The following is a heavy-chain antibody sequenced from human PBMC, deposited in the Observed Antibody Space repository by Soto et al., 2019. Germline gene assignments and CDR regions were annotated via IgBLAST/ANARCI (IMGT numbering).Heavy chain of an antibody. V-gene: IGHV1-69*06. CDR3: ASSDIVVVPAAIQDYYYYYGMDV. Sequence: QVQLVQSGAEVKKPGSSVKVSCKASGGTFSSYAISWVRQAPGQGLEWMGGIIPIFGTANYAQKFPGRVTITADKSTTTAYMELSSLRSEDTAVYYCASSDIVVVPAAIQDYYYYYGMDVWGQGTTVTVSS. D-gene: IGHD2-2*02. CDR2: IIPIFGTA. J-gene: IGHJ6*02. CDR1: GGTFSSYA.